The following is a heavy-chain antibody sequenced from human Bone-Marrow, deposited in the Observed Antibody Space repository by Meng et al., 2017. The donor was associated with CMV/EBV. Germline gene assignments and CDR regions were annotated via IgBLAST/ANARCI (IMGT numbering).Heavy chain of an antibody. D-gene: IGHD3-3*01. J-gene: IGHJ4*02. CDR3: ARGYDFFGTDY. V-gene: IGHV3-23*04. CDR2: ISGSGGST. Sequence: EVHLVGSGGGLVQPGGSLRLSCAVSGFTLRSYWMHWVRQAPGKGLEWVSAISGSGGSTYYADSVKGRFTISRDNSKNTLYLQMNSLRAEDTAVYYCARGYDFFGTDYWGQGTLVTVSS. CDR1: GFTLRSYW.